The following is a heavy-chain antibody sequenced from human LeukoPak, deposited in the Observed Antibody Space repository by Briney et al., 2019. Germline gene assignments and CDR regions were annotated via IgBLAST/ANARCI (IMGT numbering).Heavy chain of an antibody. CDR1: GGSVSSKTYY. V-gene: IGHV4-39*01. J-gene: IGHJ4*02. CDR3: ARHFGIAAADDY. D-gene: IGHD6-13*01. CDR2: IYDSGST. Sequence: SETLSLTCSVSGGSVSSKTYYWGWVRQPPGEGLEWIGSIYDSGSTYYNPSLKSRVTISVDTSKNQFSLKLSSVTAADTAVYYCARHFGIAAADDYWGQGTLVTVSS.